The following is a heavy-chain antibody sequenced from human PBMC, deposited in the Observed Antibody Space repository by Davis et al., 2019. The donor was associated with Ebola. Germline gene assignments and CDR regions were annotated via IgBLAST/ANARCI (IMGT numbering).Heavy chain of an antibody. V-gene: IGHV1-18*01. CDR2: ISGYNGNT. CDR1: GYTFTTYS. Sequence: ASVKVSCKTSGYTFTTYSISWVRQAPGQRLEWMGWISGYNGNTKFAQKFQGRVTMTTDTSTNTAYMELRSLTSDDTAVYYCVKDGEHCTDTICYAHYYNGMDVWGQGTTVTVSS. D-gene: IGHD2-8*02. CDR3: VKDGEHCTDTICYAHYYNGMDV. J-gene: IGHJ6*02.